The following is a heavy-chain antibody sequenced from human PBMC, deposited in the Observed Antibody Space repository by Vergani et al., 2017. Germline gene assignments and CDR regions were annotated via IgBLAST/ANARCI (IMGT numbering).Heavy chain of an antibody. D-gene: IGHD2-15*01. J-gene: IGHJ1*01. V-gene: IGHV4-31*03. CDR2: IYYSGST. Sequence: QVQLQESGPGLVKPSQTLSLTCTVSGGSISSGGYYWSWIRQHPGKGLEWIGYIYYSGSTYYNPSLKSRVTISVDTSKNQFSLKLSSVTAPDTAVYYCASGLVGRRSAEYFQHWGQGTLVTVSS. CDR3: ASGLVGRRSAEYFQH. CDR1: GGSISSGGYY.